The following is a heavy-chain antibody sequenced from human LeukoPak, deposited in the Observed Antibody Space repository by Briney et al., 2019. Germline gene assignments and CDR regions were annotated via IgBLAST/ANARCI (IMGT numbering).Heavy chain of an antibody. J-gene: IGHJ4*02. CDR2: IYYSGST. CDR3: AIDGIAAAGTT. Sequence: SQTLSLTCTVSGGSISSGGYYWRWIRQHPGKGLEWIGYIYYSGSTYYNPSLKSRVTISVDTSKNQFSLKLSSVTAADTAVYYCAIDGIAAAGTTWGQGTLVTVSS. V-gene: IGHV4-31*03. D-gene: IGHD6-13*01. CDR1: GGSISSGGYY.